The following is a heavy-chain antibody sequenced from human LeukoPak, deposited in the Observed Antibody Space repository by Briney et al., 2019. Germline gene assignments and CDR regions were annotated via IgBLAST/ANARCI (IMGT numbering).Heavy chain of an antibody. V-gene: IGHV3-9*01. CDR1: GFTFDDHA. Sequence: GRSLRLSCAASGFTFDDHAMHWVRQAPGKGPEWVAGINWNSNTIDYADSVKGRFTISRDDAKNTLYLQMNSLRAEDTAVYYCARDMFDWLFEDLEIGVSFDYWGQGTLVTVSS. CDR3: ARDMFDWLFEDLEIGVSFDY. J-gene: IGHJ4*02. D-gene: IGHD3-9*01. CDR2: INWNSNTI.